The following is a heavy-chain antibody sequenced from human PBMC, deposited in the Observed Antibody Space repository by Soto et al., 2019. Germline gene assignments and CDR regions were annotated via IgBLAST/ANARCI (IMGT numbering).Heavy chain of an antibody. CDR3: ARDSVALYYYYYGMDV. CDR2: TSYDGKSS. Sequence: GGSLRLSCAASGFPFSNYGMHWVRLAPGKGLEWVAVTSYDGKSSYYADSVKGRFTISRDNSKTTLYLQMNSLRAEDTALYYCARDSVALYYYYYGMDVWGQGTTVTVSS. J-gene: IGHJ6*02. D-gene: IGHD2-21*01. CDR1: GFPFSNYG. V-gene: IGHV3-30*03.